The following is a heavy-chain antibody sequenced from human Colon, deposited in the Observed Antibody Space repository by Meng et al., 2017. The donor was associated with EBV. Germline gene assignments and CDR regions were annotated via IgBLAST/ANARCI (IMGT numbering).Heavy chain of an antibody. V-gene: IGHV6-1*01. Sequence: HVPLQQSGPGLVRPSQNLSLTCAISGDSVSSNTAAWNWIRQSTSRGLEWLGRTYYRSKWYDDYALSVKSRLTINPDTSKNQFSLQLNSVTPEDTAVYFCARETTGGYYFDYWGQGTLVTVSS. CDR1: GDSVSSNTAA. J-gene: IGHJ4*02. CDR2: TYYRSKWYD. CDR3: ARETTGGYYFDY. D-gene: IGHD1-1*01.